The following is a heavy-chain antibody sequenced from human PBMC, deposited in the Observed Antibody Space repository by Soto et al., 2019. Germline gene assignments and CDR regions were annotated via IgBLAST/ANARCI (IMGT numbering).Heavy chain of an antibody. D-gene: IGHD2-8*01. CDR1: GFTFTNYW. V-gene: IGHV5-51*01. CDR3: ARRGYRTTIYADY. J-gene: IGHJ4*02. CDR2: IYPGDSDT. Sequence: GESLKISCQGSGFTFTNYWIAWVRQMSGKGLEWKGFIYPGDSDTRYSPSFQGQVTISADKSINTAYLQWSSLKASDTAMYYCARRGYRTTIYADYWGQGTLVTVS.